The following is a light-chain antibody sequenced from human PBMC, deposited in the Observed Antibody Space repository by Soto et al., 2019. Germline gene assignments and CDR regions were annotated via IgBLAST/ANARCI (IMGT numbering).Light chain of an antibody. V-gene: IGKV1D-12*01. CDR1: QDISSW. CDR2: AAS. CDR3: QQAHSFPLT. J-gene: IGKJ4*01. Sequence: DIQMTQSPSSVSASVGDSVTITCRASQDISSWLAWYQQKPGKAPNLLIYAASILQSGVPSRFSGCGSATDFSLTVSILQPEDVATYYCQQAHSFPLTFGGVTKVEIK.